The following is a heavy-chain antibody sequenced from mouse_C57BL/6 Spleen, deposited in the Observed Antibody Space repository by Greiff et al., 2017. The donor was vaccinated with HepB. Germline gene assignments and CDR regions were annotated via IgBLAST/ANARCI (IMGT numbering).Heavy chain of an antibody. J-gene: IGHJ2*01. D-gene: IGHD1-1*01. Sequence: QVQLQQPGAELVKPGASVKLSCKASGYTFTSYWMHWVKQRPGQGLEWIGMIHPNSGSTNYNEKFKSKATLTVDKSSSTAYMQLSRLTSEYSAVYYCARGSRFLLDYYGSSYGYWGQGTTLTVSS. CDR3: ARGSRFLLDYYGSSYGY. V-gene: IGHV1-64*01. CDR2: IHPNSGST. CDR1: GYTFTSYW.